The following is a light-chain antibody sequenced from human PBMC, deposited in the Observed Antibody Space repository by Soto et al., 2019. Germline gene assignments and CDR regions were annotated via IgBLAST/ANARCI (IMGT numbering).Light chain of an antibody. V-gene: IGKV1D-13*01. CDR2: DAS. J-gene: IGKJ4*01. Sequence: AIPLTQSPSSLSASVGERPTITCRASQDISSGLAWYQQKPGRAPKLLIYDASTLVSGVPSRFSGTGSGTAFTLSISSLQPEDFATYHCQQFNNYPLTFGGGTKVDIK. CDR3: QQFNNYPLT. CDR1: QDISSG.